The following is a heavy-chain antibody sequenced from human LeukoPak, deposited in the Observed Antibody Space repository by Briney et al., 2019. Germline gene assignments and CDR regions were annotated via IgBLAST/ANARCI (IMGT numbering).Heavy chain of an antibody. V-gene: IGHV4-4*07. CDR3: ARGRMNSGSFLPLDY. D-gene: IGHD3-22*01. CDR1: GGSMNTYY. Sequence: SETLSLTCTVSGGSMNTYYWTWIRQPAGKGLQWIGYIYPSSFTNYNPSLESRVTMSVDTSKNQFSLKLSSVTAADTAVYYCARGRMNSGSFLPLDYWGQGTLVTVSS. J-gene: IGHJ4*02. CDR2: IYPSSFT.